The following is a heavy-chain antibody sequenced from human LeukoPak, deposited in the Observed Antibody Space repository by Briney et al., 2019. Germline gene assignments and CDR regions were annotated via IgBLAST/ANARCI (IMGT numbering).Heavy chain of an antibody. CDR1: GGSISSGSYY. Sequence: SQTLSLTCTVSGGSISSGSYYWSWIRQPAGKGLEWIGRIYTSGSTNYNPSLKSRVTISVDTSKNQFSLTLTSVTEADTAEYFCARNYFDSGNYYQGLDVWGQGTTVTVSS. D-gene: IGHD3-10*01. V-gene: IGHV4-61*02. CDR3: ARNYFDSGNYYQGLDV. CDR2: IYTSGST. J-gene: IGHJ6*02.